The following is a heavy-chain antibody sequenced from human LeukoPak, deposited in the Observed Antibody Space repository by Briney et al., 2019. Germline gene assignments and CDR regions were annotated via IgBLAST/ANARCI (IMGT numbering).Heavy chain of an antibody. V-gene: IGHV3-23*01. CDR1: GFTFRDYA. CDR2: ISGSGGST. CDR3: AKPWVPERFGELSPFDY. D-gene: IGHD3-10*01. J-gene: IGHJ4*02. Sequence: GGSLRLSCTASGFTFRDYAMSWVRQAPGKGLEWVSAISGSGGSTYYADSVKGRFTISRDNSKNTLYLQMNSLRAEDTAVYYCAKPWVPERFGELSPFDYWGQGTLVTVSS.